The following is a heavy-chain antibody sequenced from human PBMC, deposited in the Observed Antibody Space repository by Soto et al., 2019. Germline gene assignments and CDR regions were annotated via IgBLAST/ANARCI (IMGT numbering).Heavy chain of an antibody. CDR1: GYTFSNYG. D-gene: IGHD4-17*01. Sequence: ASVKVSCKASGYTFSNYGINWVRQAPGQGLEWMGWISPYNGNTNYAHKLQGRVTMTTDTSTSTAYMELRSLRSDDTAVYYCARVGGVRGYHYVDAFDYWGRGHMANVS. CDR3: ARVGGVRGYHYVDAFDY. CDR2: ISPYNGNT. V-gene: IGHV1-18*01. J-gene: IGHJ4*01.